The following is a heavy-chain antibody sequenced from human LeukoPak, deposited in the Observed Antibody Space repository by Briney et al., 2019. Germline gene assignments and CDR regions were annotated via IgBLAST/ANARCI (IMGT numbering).Heavy chain of an antibody. Sequence: GRSLRLSCEASGFIFSNFGMHWVRQAPGKGLEWVAVISYDGSNKYYADSVKGRFTTSRDNSKNTLYLQMNTLRDEDTAVYYCAKGYYGDYGDYWGRGTLVTVSS. J-gene: IGHJ4*01. D-gene: IGHD4-17*01. CDR3: AKGYYGDYGDY. V-gene: IGHV3-30*18. CDR2: ISYDGSNK. CDR1: GFIFSNFG.